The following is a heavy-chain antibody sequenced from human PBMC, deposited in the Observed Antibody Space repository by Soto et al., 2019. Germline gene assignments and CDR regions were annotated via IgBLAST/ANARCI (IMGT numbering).Heavy chain of an antibody. CDR3: ARLWGGGISGGSFDY. CDR2: INGSSSYI. CDR1: GFTFSNYN. J-gene: IGHJ4*02. Sequence: EVQLVESGGGLVKPGGSLRLSCAASGFTFSNYNMNWVRQAPGKGLEWVSSINGSSSYIYYADSVKGRFTISRDNANNSLYLKMNSLRAEDTALYYCARLWGGGISGGSFDYWGQGTLVTVSS. V-gene: IGHV3-21*01. D-gene: IGHD7-27*01.